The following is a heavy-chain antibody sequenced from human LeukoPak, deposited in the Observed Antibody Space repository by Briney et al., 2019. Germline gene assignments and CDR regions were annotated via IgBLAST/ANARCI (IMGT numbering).Heavy chain of an antibody. CDR2: IYSGGST. CDR1: GFTFSSNY. D-gene: IGHD4-17*01. J-gene: IGHJ2*01. V-gene: IGHV3-53*01. CDR3: ARGAVTTIASSARHSDL. Sequence: GGSLRLSCAASGFTFSSNYMSWVRQAPGKGLEWVSVIYSGGSTYYADSVKGRFTISRDNSKNTLYLQMNSLRAEDTAVYYCARGAVTTIASSARHSDLWGRGTPVTVSS.